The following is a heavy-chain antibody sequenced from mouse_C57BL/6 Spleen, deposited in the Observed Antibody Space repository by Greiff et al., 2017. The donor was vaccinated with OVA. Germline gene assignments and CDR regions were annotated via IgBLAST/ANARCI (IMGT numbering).Heavy chain of an antibody. J-gene: IGHJ1*03. CDR3: ARSPTVGGYFDV. CDR1: GYTFTSYG. V-gene: IGHV1-81*01. CDR2: IYPRSGNT. D-gene: IGHD1-1*01. Sequence: VMLVESGAELARPGASVKLSCKASGYTFTSYGISWVKQRTGQGLEWIGEIYPRSGNTYYNEKFKGKATLTADKSSSTAYMELRSLTSEDSAVYFCARSPTVGGYFDVWGTGTTVTVSS.